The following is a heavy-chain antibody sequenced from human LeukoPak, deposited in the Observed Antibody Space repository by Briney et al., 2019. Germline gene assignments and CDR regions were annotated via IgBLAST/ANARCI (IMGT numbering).Heavy chain of an antibody. CDR3: ARGGDSSSWYEIDY. CDR2: IYTSGST. V-gene: IGHV4-4*07. J-gene: IGHJ4*02. CDR1: GGSISSYY. D-gene: IGHD6-13*01. Sequence: SETLSLTCTVSGGSISSYYWSWIRQPAGKGLEWIGRIYTSGSTDYNPPLKSRVTMSVDTSKNQFSLKLSSVTAADTAVYYCARGGDSSSWYEIDYWGQGTLVTVSS.